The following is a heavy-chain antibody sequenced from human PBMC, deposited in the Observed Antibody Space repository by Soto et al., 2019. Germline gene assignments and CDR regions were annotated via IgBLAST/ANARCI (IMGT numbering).Heavy chain of an antibody. CDR2: ICYSGST. CDR1: GGSISSGVYF. V-gene: IGHV4-39*01. CDR3: ASQKLDVPAFFDY. D-gene: IGHD1-7*01. Sequence: SDTLSLTCTVSGGSISSGVYFWAWLRQPPGKGLEWIGRICYSGSTNLTPSPKSRVVKSVDTSRNQFSLRLTSVTAADTAVYYCASQKLDVPAFFDYWGQGILVTVSS. J-gene: IGHJ4*02.